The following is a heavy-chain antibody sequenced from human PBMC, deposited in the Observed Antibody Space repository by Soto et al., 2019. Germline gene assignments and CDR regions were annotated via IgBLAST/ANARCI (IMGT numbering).Heavy chain of an antibody. CDR2: INSDGSST. Sequence: GESLKISCAASGFTFSSYWMHWVRQAPGKGLVWVSRINSDGSSTSYADSVKGRFTISRDNAKNTLYLQMNSLRAEDTAVYYCARADGYNSLPGRIKDTTLPIGYYYGMDVWGQGTTVTVSS. CDR3: ARADGYNSLPGRIKDTTLPIGYYYGMDV. D-gene: IGHD5-12*01. CDR1: GFTFSSYW. V-gene: IGHV3-74*01. J-gene: IGHJ6*02.